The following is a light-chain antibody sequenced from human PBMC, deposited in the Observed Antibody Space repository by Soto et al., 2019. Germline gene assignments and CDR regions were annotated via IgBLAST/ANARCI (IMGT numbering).Light chain of an antibody. CDR2: DAS. CDR1: QSINHY. J-gene: IGKJ2*01. V-gene: IGKV3-11*01. Sequence: EVVLTQSPATLSLSPGDRATLSCRASQSINHYLAWYQQNLGQAPRLLIYDASNRATVISTRFSGSGSGTDFTLTISSLATEDFPVYYWQQRSDWLSLGQGTKLEIK. CDR3: QQRSDWLS.